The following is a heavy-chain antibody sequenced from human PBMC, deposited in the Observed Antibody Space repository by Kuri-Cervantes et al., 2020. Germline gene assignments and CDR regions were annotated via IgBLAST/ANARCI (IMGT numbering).Heavy chain of an antibody. CDR2: MNSDGSNI. D-gene: IGHD3-3*01. J-gene: IGHJ4*02. Sequence: GGSLRLSCAASGFTFSSYWMHWVRQPPGKGLIWISGMNSDGSNIKYADSVKGRFTISRDNSKNTLYLQMNSLRAEDTAVYYCARSIVTYYDFWSGYSRGSRGLDYWGQGTLVTVSS. CDR1: GFTFSSYW. V-gene: IGHV3-74*01. CDR3: ARSIVTYYDFWSGYSRGSRGLDY.